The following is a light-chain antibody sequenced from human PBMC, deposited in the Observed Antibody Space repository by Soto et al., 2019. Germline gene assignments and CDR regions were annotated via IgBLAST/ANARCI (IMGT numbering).Light chain of an antibody. CDR1: SSDVGAYNY. Sequence: QSALTQPASVSGSPGQSITISCTGTSSDVGAYNYVSWYQQYPGKAPKLMIYDVTNRPSGVSDRFSGSKSGNMASLTISGLKAEDEADYYCNSFTSTTSTTPYVFGTGTKVTV. V-gene: IGLV2-14*01. J-gene: IGLJ1*01. CDR3: NSFTSTTSTTPYV. CDR2: DVT.